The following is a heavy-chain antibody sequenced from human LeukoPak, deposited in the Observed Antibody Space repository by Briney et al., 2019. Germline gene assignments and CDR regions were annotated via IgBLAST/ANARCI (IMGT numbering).Heavy chain of an antibody. V-gene: IGHV3-21*05. CDR3: AREGRGWYYFDY. Sequence: TGGSLRLSCAASGFTFSIYAMHWVRQAPGKGLEWVSYISSSSSYTNYADSVKGRFTISRDNAKNSLYLQMNSLRAEDTAVYYCAREGRGWYYFDYWGQGTLVTVSS. CDR1: GFTFSIYA. CDR2: ISSSSSYT. D-gene: IGHD6-19*01. J-gene: IGHJ4*02.